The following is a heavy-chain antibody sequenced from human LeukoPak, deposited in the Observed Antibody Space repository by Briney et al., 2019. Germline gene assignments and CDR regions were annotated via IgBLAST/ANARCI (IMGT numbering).Heavy chain of an antibody. V-gene: IGHV4-59*01. D-gene: IGHD5-18*01. CDR3: ARGGRYSYGNAEYFQH. CDR2: IYYSGST. Sequence: SETLSLTCTVSGGSISSYYWSWIRQPPGKGLEWIGYIYYSGSTNYNPSLKSRVTISVDTSKNQFSLKLSSVTAADTAVYYCARGGRYSYGNAEYFQHWGQGTLVTVSS. CDR1: GGSISSYY. J-gene: IGHJ1*01.